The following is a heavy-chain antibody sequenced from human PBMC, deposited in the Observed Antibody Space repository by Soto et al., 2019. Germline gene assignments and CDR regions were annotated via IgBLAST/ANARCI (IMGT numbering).Heavy chain of an antibody. CDR2: IKEDGSER. CDR1: GFTFSSYW. Sequence: EVQLVESGGGLVQPGGSLRLSCAASGFTFSSYWMSWVRQAPGKGLEWVANIKEDGSERYYVDSVKGRFTISRDNAKNSLYLQMNSLRAEDTAVYHCARATGADKEDYWGQGTLVTVSS. CDR3: ARATGADKEDY. V-gene: IGHV3-7*04. J-gene: IGHJ4*02. D-gene: IGHD3-10*01.